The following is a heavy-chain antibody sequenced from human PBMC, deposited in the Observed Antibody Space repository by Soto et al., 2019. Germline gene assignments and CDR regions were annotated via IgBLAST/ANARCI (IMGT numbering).Heavy chain of an antibody. Sequence: GSLRLSCAASGFTVSSKYMSWVRQAPGKGLEWVSDIYSGGTTHYADSVKGRFTISRDNSKNTLYLQMNSLRAEDTAVYYCARGVESMDVWGQGTTVTVSS. CDR3: ARGVESMDV. V-gene: IGHV3-53*01. CDR2: IYSGGTT. CDR1: GFTVSSKY. J-gene: IGHJ6*02.